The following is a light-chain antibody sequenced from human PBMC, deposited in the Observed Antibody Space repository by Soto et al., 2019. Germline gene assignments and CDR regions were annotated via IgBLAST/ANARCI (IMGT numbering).Light chain of an antibody. CDR3: QQYNRCPPT. CDR1: QSVSSN. CDR2: GAS. J-gene: IGKJ1*01. Sequence: EIVMTQSPATLSVSPGERATLSCRASQSVSSNLAWFQQNPGQAPRLLIYGASTRDTGIPARFSGSGSGTEFTLTISSLQPEDFAVYYCQQYNRCPPTFGQGTKVDIK. V-gene: IGKV3-15*01.